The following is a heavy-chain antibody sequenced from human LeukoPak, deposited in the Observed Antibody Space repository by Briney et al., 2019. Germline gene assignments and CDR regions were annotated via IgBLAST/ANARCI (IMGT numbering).Heavy chain of an antibody. V-gene: IGHV5-51*01. J-gene: IGHJ5*02. D-gene: IGHD2-2*01. Sequence: GEPLKISCKGSGYSFTSYWIGWLRQMPGKGLEWMGIIYPVDSATRYSPSFQGQVTISADKSISTAYLQWSSLKASDTAMYYCARLIGFGRYCSCTSCHNWFDHGGQGTLVTVSA. CDR2: IYPVDSAT. CDR3: ARLIGFGRYCSCTSCHNWFDH. CDR1: GYSFTSYW.